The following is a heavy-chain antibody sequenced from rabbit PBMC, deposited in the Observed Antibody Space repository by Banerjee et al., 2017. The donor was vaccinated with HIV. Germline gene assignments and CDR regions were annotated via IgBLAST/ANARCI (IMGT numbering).Heavy chain of an antibody. CDR1: GFDLSTYQY. V-gene: IGHV1S40*01. D-gene: IGHD6-1*01. J-gene: IGHJ4*01. CDR3: ARGDYDYTRYDL. CDR2: IYTASSGST. Sequence: QSLEESGGDLVKPGASLTLSCTASGFDLSTYQYMCWVRQAPGKGLEWIACIYTASSGSTYYASWAKGRFTITRSTSLNTVTLQLNSLTAADTATYFCARGDYDYTRYDLWGQGTLVTDS.